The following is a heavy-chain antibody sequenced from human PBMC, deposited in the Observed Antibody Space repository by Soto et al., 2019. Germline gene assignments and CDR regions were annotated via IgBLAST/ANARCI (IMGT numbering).Heavy chain of an antibody. CDR3: AKDTDGEEGYFDY. CDR2: ISWDGGST. V-gene: IGHV3-43*01. CDR1: GFTFDDYT. Sequence: EVQLVESGGVVVQPGGSLRLSCAAAGFTFDDYTMHWVRQAPGKGLEWVSLISWDGGSTYYADSVKGRFTISRDNSKNSLYLQMNSLRTEATALYYCAKDTDGEEGYFDYWGQGTLVTVSS. J-gene: IGHJ4*02. D-gene: IGHD3-10*01.